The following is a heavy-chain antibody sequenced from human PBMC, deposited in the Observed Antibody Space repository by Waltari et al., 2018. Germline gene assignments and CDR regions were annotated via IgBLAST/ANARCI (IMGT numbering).Heavy chain of an antibody. Sequence: QVQLQESGPGLVKPSQTLSLTCTVPGGPITSGGYYWRWIRQHPGKGLEWIGYIYYSGSTYYNPSLKSRVTISVDTSKNQFSLKLSSVTAADTAVYYCARARGQQLVSAFGIWGQGTMVTVSS. D-gene: IGHD6-13*01. CDR3: ARARGQQLVSAFGI. CDR1: GGPITSGGYY. V-gene: IGHV4-31*03. J-gene: IGHJ3*02. CDR2: IYYSGST.